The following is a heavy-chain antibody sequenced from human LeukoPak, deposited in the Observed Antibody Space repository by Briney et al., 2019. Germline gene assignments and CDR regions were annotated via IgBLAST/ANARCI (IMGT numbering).Heavy chain of an antibody. Sequence: TGGSLRLSCAASGFTFSSYAMSWVRQAPGKGLEWVSAISGSGGSTYYADSVKGRFTISRDNSKNTLYLQMNSLRAEGTAVYYCAKDLLRGYYGSGSYPGWGQGTLVTVSS. D-gene: IGHD3-10*01. CDR3: AKDLLRGYYGSGSYPG. J-gene: IGHJ4*02. CDR2: ISGSGGST. CDR1: GFTFSSYA. V-gene: IGHV3-23*01.